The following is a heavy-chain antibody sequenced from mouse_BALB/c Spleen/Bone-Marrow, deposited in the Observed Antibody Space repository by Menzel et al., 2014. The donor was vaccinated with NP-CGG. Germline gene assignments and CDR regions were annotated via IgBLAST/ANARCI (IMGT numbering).Heavy chain of an antibody. CDR2: IYPGNVNT. CDR1: GYTFTSYY. D-gene: IGHD2-14*01. Sequence: QVQLQQSGPELVKPGASVRISCKASGYTFTSYYIHWVKQRPGQGLEWIGWIYPGNVNTNYNEKFKGKATLTADKSSSTAYMQLSSLTSEDSAVYSCARGGYDGAWFAYWGQGTLVTVSA. J-gene: IGHJ3*01. V-gene: IGHV1S56*01. CDR3: ARGGYDGAWFAY.